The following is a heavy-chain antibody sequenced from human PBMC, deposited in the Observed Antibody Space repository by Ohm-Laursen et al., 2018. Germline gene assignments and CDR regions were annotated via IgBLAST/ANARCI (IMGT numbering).Heavy chain of an antibody. V-gene: IGHV4-4*07. Sequence: SETLSLTCIVSGGSFNNYHWSWIRQPAGQGLEWIGQIHSTGTTNYNPSLESRVTMSVDTSKNHFSLKLTSVTAADTAVYYCARTQANYYYFDYWGQGALVTVSS. CDR2: IHSTGTT. D-gene: IGHD4/OR15-4a*01. J-gene: IGHJ4*02. CDR1: GGSFNNYH. CDR3: ARTQANYYYFDY.